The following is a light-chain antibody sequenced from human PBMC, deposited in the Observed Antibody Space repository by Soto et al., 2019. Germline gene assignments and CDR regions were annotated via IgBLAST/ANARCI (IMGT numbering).Light chain of an antibody. CDR2: GAS. J-gene: IGKJ5*01. Sequence: EVVLRQSPGTLSLSPGERATLSCRASQSVSSSYLAWYQKKPGQAPRLLIYGASSRATGIPDRFSGSGSGTDFTLTISRLEPEDFAVYYCQQYGSSPLTFGQGTRLEI. CDR3: QQYGSSPLT. V-gene: IGKV3-20*01. CDR1: QSVSSSY.